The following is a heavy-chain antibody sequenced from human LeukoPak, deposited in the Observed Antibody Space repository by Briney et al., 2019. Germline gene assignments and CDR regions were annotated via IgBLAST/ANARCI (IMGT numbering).Heavy chain of an antibody. J-gene: IGHJ4*02. Sequence: SETLSLTCTVSGGSISSGSYYWSWSRQPAGKGLEWIVRIYTSGSTNYNPSRKSRVTISVDTSKNQFSLKLSSVTAADTAVYYCARARGGYDSSGYYWVHWGQGTLVTVSS. V-gene: IGHV4-61*02. D-gene: IGHD3-22*01. CDR2: IYTSGST. CDR1: GGSISSGSYY. CDR3: ARARGGYDSSGYYWVH.